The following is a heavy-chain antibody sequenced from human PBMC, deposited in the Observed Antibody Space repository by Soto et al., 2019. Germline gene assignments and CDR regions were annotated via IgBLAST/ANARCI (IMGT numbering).Heavy chain of an antibody. CDR3: ARAGMTFNYYYYYMDV. V-gene: IGHV4-34*01. D-gene: IGHD1-26*01. J-gene: IGHJ6*03. Sequence: SETLSLTCVVSGGSISDYFWSWIRQPPGMALEWIGEINHRGSTNYNPSLKSRVTISVDTSKNQFSLKLSSVTAADTAVYYCARAGMTFNYYYYYMDVWGKGTTVTVSS. CDR2: INHRGST. CDR1: GGSISDYF.